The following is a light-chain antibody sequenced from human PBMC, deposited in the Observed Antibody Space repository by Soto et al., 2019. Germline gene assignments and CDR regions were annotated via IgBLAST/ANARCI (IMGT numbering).Light chain of an antibody. CDR2: KTS. J-gene: IGKJ1*01. CDR1: QSISSW. V-gene: IGKV1-5*03. CDR3: RQYNTYAWT. Sequence: DLPMPQSPSTLPASVGDSVTLTCRASQSISSWLAWYQQRPGKAPXLLIYKTSKLQSGVPARFSGSGYGTEFTLTISSLQPDDFATYYGRQYNTYAWTFGQGTK.